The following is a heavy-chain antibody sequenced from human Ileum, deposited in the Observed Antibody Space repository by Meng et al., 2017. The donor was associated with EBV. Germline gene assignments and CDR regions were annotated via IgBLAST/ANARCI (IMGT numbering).Heavy chain of an antibody. Sequence: VQVQEVGQRLVKPSGIMSLTSAVSGDSISSNNWWSWVRQPPGKGLEWIGEIYHSGSTNYNPSFKSRVTMSVDKSKTQISLNLSSVTAADTAVYYCASGRDYAWHSWGRGTLVTVSS. J-gene: IGHJ4*02. V-gene: IGHV4-4*02. D-gene: IGHD4-17*01. CDR3: ASGRDYAWHS. CDR1: GDSISSNNW. CDR2: IYHSGST.